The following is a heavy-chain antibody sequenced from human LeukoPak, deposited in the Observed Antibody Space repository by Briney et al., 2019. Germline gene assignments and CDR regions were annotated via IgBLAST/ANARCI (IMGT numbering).Heavy chain of an antibody. J-gene: IGHJ4*02. CDR2: IYYSGST. CDR3: ARFEGYDFLTGYAYYFDY. CDR1: GGSISSYY. Sequence: SETLSLTCTVSGGSISSYYWSWIRQPPGKGVEWIGYIYYSGSTNYNPSLKSRVTISVDTSKNQFSLKLSSVTAADTGVYYCARFEGYDFLTGYAYYFDYWGQGTLVTVS. V-gene: IGHV4-59*01. D-gene: IGHD3-9*01.